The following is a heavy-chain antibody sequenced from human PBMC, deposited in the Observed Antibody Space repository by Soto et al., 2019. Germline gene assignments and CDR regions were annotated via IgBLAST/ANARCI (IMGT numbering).Heavy chain of an antibody. Sequence: YWSWIRQPPGKGLEWMGIIYTGDSDTIYSPSFQGQVTISADKSISTAYLQWSSLKASDTAMYYCARHPTILEWSSYYHYGMDVWGHGTTVTVSS. V-gene: IGHV5-51*01. CDR2: IYTGDSDT. CDR3: ARHPTILEWSSYYHYGMDV. J-gene: IGHJ6*01. D-gene: IGHD3-3*01. CDR1: YW.